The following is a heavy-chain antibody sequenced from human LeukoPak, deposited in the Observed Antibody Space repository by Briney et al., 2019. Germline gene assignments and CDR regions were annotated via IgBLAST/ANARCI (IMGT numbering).Heavy chain of an antibody. D-gene: IGHD6-13*01. CDR2: ISSDGSTT. Sequence: GGSLRLSCAASGFTFSTYWMHWGRQARGPGLVWLSRISSDGSTTLYADYAQGRFTPPRDNAKNTLYLEMHSLRAEDTGVYSCARDSIVADGDFDYWGQGTLVTVSS. J-gene: IGHJ4*02. CDR3: ARDSIVADGDFDY. CDR1: GFTFSTYW. V-gene: IGHV3-74*01.